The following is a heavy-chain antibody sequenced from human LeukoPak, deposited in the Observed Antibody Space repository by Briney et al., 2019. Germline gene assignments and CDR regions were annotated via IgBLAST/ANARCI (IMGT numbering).Heavy chain of an antibody. CDR3: ARDSGFRGLWPLDY. CDR1: GFSVSSNY. D-gene: IGHD5-18*01. V-gene: IGHV3-53*01. J-gene: IGHJ4*02. CDR2: IYSGGDT. Sequence: GGSLRLSCAASGFSVSSNYMSWVRQAPGKGLEWVSVIYSGGDTYYADSVKGRFTISRDNSKNTLYLQMNSLRAEDTAVYYCARDSGFRGLWPLDYWGQGTLVTVSS.